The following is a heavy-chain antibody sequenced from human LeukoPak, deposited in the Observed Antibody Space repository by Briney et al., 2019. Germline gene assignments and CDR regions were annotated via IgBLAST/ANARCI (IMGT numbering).Heavy chain of an antibody. V-gene: IGHV1-69*13. J-gene: IGHJ4*02. CDR1: GGTFSSYA. Sequence: GASVTVSCKASGGTFSSYAISWVRQAPGQGLEWMGGIIPIFGTANYAQKFQGRVTITADESTSTAYMELSSLRSEDTAVYYCASTRGYSYGTHDYWGQGTLVTVSS. D-gene: IGHD5-18*01. CDR3: ASTRGYSYGTHDY. CDR2: IIPIFGTA.